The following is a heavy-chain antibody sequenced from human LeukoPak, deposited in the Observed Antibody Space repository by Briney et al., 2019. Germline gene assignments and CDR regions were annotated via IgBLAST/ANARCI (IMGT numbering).Heavy chain of an antibody. J-gene: IGHJ3*02. Sequence: PGGSLRLSCAASGFTFDDYAMHGVRQAPGKGLEWVSLISGDGGSTYYADSVKGRFTISRDNSKNSLYLQMNSLRTEDTALYYCAKDSGSIAAASDAFDIWGQGTMVTVSS. CDR1: GFTFDDYA. CDR3: AKDSGSIAAASDAFDI. V-gene: IGHV3-43*02. D-gene: IGHD6-13*01. CDR2: ISGDGGST.